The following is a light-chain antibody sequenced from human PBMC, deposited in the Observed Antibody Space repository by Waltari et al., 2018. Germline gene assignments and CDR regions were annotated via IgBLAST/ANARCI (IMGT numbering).Light chain of an antibody. CDR1: SSNIGAGYD. V-gene: IGLV1-40*01. CDR3: QSYDSSLSGYV. CDR2: GES. J-gene: IGLJ1*01. Sequence: QSVLTQPPSVSGAPGRRVTISCTGSSSNIGAGYDVHWYQQLPGTAPKVLIYGESTRPSGVPDRISGSKSGTSASLVITGLQTEDEADYYCQSYDSSLSGYVFGTGTKVTVL.